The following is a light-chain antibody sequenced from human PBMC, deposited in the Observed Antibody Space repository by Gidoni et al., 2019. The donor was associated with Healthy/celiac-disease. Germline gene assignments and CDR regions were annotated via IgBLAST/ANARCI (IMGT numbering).Light chain of an antibody. CDR3: QQRSNWPPFT. V-gene: IGKV3-11*01. CDR2: DAS. Sequence: ILLTQSPATLSLSPGERATLSCRASQSVSSYLAWDQQKPGQAPRILIYDASNRATGIPARFSGSGSGTDFTLTISSREPEDFAVYYCQQRSNWPPFTFGGGTKVEIK. CDR1: QSVSSY. J-gene: IGKJ4*01.